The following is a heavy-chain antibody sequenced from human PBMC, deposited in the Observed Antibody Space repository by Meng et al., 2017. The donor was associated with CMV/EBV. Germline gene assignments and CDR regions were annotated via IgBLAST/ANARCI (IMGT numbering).Heavy chain of an antibody. V-gene: IGHV3-21*01. J-gene: IGHJ5*02. D-gene: IGHD3-3*01. CDR3: ARDLFGYDFWSGPNWFDP. CDR2: ISSSSSYI. CDR1: FTFSSYS. Sequence: FTFSSYSMNWVRQAPGKGLEWVSSISSSSSYIYYADSVKDRFTISRDNAKNSLYLQMNSLRAEDTAVYYCARDLFGYDFWSGPNWFDPWGQGTLVTVSS.